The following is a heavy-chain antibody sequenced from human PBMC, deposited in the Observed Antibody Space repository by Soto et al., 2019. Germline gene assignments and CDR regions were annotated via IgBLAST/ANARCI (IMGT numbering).Heavy chain of an antibody. CDR3: AASCVACGGFNYYGMDV. D-gene: IGHD2-21*01. CDR1: GGSISSGGYY. J-gene: IGHJ6*02. CDR2: IYYSGTT. V-gene: IGHV4-31*03. Sequence: QVQLQESGPGLVKPSQTLSLTCTVSGGSISSGGYYWYWIRQHPGKGLEWIGYIYYSGTTYYNPSLKCRVTISVDTSKNQFSLKLGSVTAADTAVYYCAASCVACGGFNYYGMDVWGQGTTVTVSS.